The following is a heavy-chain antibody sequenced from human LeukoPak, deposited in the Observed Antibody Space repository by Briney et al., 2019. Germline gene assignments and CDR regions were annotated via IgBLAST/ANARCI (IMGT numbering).Heavy chain of an antibody. CDR1: GGSISSYY. CDR2: IYYSGST. CDR3: ARGGARYYDILTGYYTEPFDY. J-gene: IGHJ4*02. Sequence: SETLSLTCTVSGGSISSYYWSWIRQPPGKGLEWIGYIYYSGSTNYNPSLKSRVTISADTSKNQFSLKLSSVTAADTAVYYCARGGARYYDILTGYYTEPFDYWGQGTLVTVSS. V-gene: IGHV4-59*01. D-gene: IGHD3-9*01.